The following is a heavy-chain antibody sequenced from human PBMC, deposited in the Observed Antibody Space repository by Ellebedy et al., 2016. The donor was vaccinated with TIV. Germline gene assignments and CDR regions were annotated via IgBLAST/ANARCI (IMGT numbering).Heavy chain of an antibody. D-gene: IGHD3-22*01. CDR3: ARDMRVTMIVNAFDI. J-gene: IGHJ3*02. CDR2: IYYSGST. Sequence: LRLSCTVSGGSLNNYHWSWIRQPPGKGLEWIGYIYYSGSTYYNPSLKSRVTISVDTSKNQFSLKLSSVTAADTAVYYCARDMRVTMIVNAFDIWGQGTMVTVSS. CDR1: GGSLNNYH. V-gene: IGHV4-30-4*08.